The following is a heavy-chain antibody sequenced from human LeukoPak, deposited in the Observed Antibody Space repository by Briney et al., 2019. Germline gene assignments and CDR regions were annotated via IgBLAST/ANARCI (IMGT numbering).Heavy chain of an antibody. CDR1: GGSFSGYY. CDR2: INHSGST. V-gene: IGHV4-34*01. D-gene: IGHD3-22*01. Sequence: SETLSLTCAVYGGSFSGYYWSWIRQPPGKGLEWIGEINHSGSTNYNPSLKSRVTISVDTSKNQFSLKLSSVTAADTAVYYCARGSRTYYYDSSGHLAYWGQGTLVTVSS. CDR3: ARGSRTYYYDSSGHLAY. J-gene: IGHJ4*02.